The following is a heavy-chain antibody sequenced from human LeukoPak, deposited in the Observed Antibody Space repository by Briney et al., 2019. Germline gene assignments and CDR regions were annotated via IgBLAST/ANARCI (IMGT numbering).Heavy chain of an antibody. V-gene: IGHV3-74*01. D-gene: IGHD1-26*01. CDR1: GFTFTTYW. J-gene: IGHJ4*02. CDR3: VRDLGGRSGH. Sequence: GGSLRLSCAASGFTFTTYWMHWVRQAPGKGLVWVSRINEDGSTTNYADSVKGRSTIFRDNAKNTLYLQMNSLRAEDTAVYYCVRDLGGRSGHWGQGTLVTVSS. CDR2: INEDGSTT.